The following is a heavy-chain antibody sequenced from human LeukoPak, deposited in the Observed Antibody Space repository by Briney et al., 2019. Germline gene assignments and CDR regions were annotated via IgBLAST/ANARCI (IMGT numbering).Heavy chain of an antibody. V-gene: IGHV1-8*01. CDR3: ARGPLQYCSGGSCYRGDAFDI. Sequence: ASVKVSCKASGYTFTSYDINWVRQATGQGLEWMGWMNPNSGNTGYAQKFQGSVTMTRNASISTAYMELSSLRSEDTAVYYCARGPLQYCSGGSCYRGDAFDIWGQGTMVTVSS. CDR2: MNPNSGNT. J-gene: IGHJ3*02. CDR1: GYTFTSYD. D-gene: IGHD2-15*01.